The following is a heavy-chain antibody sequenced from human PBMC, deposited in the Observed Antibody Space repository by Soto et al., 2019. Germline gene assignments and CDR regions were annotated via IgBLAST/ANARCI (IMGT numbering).Heavy chain of an antibody. Sequence: QVQLVQSEAEVKKPGSSVKVSCKASGGTFSSYAISWVRQAPGQGLEWMGGIIPIFGTANYAQKFQGRVTSTADESTSTAYMELSSLRSEDTAAYYCARTIVGASYWYFDLWGRGTLVTVSS. CDR2: IIPIFGTA. CDR3: ARTIVGASYWYFDL. CDR1: GGTFSSYA. J-gene: IGHJ2*01. D-gene: IGHD1-26*01. V-gene: IGHV1-69*12.